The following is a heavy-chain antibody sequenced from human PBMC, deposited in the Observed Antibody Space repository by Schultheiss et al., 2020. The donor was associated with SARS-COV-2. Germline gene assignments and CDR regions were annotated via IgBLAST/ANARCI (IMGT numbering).Heavy chain of an antibody. J-gene: IGHJ6*02. Sequence: GGSLRLSCAASGFTFSSYAMSWVRQAPGKGLEWVSSISSSSSYIYYADSVKGRFTISRDNSKNTLYLQMNSLRAEDTAVYYCARDHTALSSYYYYGMDVWGQGTTVTVSS. V-gene: IGHV3-21*04. CDR2: ISSSSSYI. CDR1: GFTFSSYA. CDR3: ARDHTALSSYYYYGMDV. D-gene: IGHD5-18*01.